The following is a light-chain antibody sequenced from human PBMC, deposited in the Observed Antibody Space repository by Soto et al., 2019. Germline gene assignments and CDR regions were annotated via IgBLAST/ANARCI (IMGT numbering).Light chain of an antibody. CDR1: SSDIGGYNY. CDR3: SSYTDTSAHWV. J-gene: IGLJ3*02. V-gene: IGLV2-14*03. CDR2: DVS. Sequence: QSVLTQPASVSGSPGQSITISCAGTSSDIGGYNYVSWYQQHPGKAPKLMTYDVSNRPSGVSDRFSGSKSGNTASLTISGLQAEDEAIYYCSSYTDTSAHWVFGGGTQLTVL.